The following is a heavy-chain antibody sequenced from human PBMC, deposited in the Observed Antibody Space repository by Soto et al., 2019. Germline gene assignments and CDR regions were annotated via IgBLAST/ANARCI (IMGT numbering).Heavy chain of an antibody. CDR2: ISWNSGSI. V-gene: IGHV3-9*01. D-gene: IGHD4-17*01. J-gene: IGHJ3*02. Sequence: GGSMRLSCAASGFTFDDYAMHWVRQAPGKGLEWVSGISWNSGSIGYADSVKGRFTISRDNAKNSLYLQMNSLRAEDTALYYCAKDIGGGDYGVDAFDIWGQGTMVTVSS. CDR3: AKDIGGGDYGVDAFDI. CDR1: GFTFDDYA.